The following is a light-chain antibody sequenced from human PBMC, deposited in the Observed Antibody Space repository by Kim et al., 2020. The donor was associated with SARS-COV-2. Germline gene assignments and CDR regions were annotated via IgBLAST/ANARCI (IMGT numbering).Light chain of an antibody. J-gene: IGKJ2*01. Sequence: LTLSPGERAPHACRASQNVSHHLAWYQHKPGQAPRLLIYDITIRAAGVPARFSGSGSETEFTLTISSLQSEDFAIYYCEQYNYWYTFGQGTKLEI. CDR3: EQYNYWYT. CDR1: QNVSHH. V-gene: IGKV3-15*01. CDR2: DIT.